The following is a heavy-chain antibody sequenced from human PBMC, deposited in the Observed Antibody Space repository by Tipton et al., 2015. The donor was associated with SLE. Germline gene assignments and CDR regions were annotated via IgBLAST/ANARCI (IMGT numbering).Heavy chain of an antibody. CDR2: ISRNSETI. D-gene: IGHD1-7*01. V-gene: IGHV3-48*03. CDR1: EFTFSSFM. Sequence: SLRLSCAASEFTFSSFMMNWVRQAPGKGLEWISYISRNSETIYYADSVRGRFTISRDNAKNSVYLQMNYLRAEDTAVYYCARDGVRGLGTTFLDNWGQGTLVTVSS. J-gene: IGHJ4*02. CDR3: ARDGVRGLGTTFLDN.